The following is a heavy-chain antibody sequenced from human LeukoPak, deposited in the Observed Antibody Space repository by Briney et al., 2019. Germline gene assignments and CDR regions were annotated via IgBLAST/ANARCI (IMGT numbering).Heavy chain of an antibody. V-gene: IGHV1-18*01. CDR2: ISAYNGNT. J-gene: IGHJ4*02. D-gene: IGHD5-18*01. CDR1: GYTFSSYG. Sequence: GASVKVSCKPSGYTFSSYGISWVRQAPGQGLEWMGWISAYNGNTNYAQKFQGRVTMTTDTSTSTAYMELRSLRSDDTAVYYCARELGVDTVADYWGQGTLVTVSS. CDR3: ARELGVDTVADY.